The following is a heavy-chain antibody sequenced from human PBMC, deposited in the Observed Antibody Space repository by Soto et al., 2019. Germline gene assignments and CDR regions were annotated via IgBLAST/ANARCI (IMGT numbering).Heavy chain of an antibody. CDR3: ARGREEAGGPFDY. Sequence: QVQLQESGPGLVKPSQTLSLTCSVSGASISSGNYYWSWIRQHPGKGLEWIGYIYYTGSTYYNPSLRSRITISEDMSKNHFSLRLSSVTAADTAVYYCARGREEAGGPFDYSGQGTLVTVSS. D-gene: IGHD3-10*01. V-gene: IGHV4-31*03. J-gene: IGHJ4*02. CDR1: GASISSGNYY. CDR2: IYYTGST.